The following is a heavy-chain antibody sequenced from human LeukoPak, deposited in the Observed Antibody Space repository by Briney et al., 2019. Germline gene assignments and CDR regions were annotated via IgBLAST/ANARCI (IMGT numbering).Heavy chain of an antibody. J-gene: IGHJ6*03. Sequence: SETLSLTWTVSGGSISSSNWWSWVRQPPGKGLEWIGEIYHSGTSNYNPSLKSRVTISVDKSKNQFSLKLNSVTAADTAVYYCARTTMVRGTYYMDVWGKGTTVTISS. D-gene: IGHD3-10*01. CDR3: ARTTMVRGTYYMDV. CDR2: IYHSGTS. CDR1: GGSISSSNW. V-gene: IGHV4-4*02.